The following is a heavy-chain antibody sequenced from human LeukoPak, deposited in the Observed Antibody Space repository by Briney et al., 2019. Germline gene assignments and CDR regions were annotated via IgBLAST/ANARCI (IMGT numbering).Heavy chain of an antibody. CDR1: GFIFSSYG. V-gene: IGHV3-33*01. J-gene: IGHJ5*02. CDR2: IWYDGSNK. CDR3: ARGSYNWNDASWVQGNWFDP. Sequence: PGGSLRLSCAASGFIFSSYGMHWVRQAPGKGLEWVAVIWYDGSNKYYTDSVKGRFTISRDNSKNTVSLQMNSLRAEDTAVYYCARGSYNWNDASWVQGNWFDPWGQGTLVTVS. D-gene: IGHD1-20*01.